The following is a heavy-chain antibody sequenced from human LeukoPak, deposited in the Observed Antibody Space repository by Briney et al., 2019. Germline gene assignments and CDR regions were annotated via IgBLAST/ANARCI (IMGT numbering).Heavy chain of an antibody. J-gene: IGHJ4*02. Sequence: GGSLRLSCAASGFTFSSYSMNWVRQAPGKGLESVSSISSSSSYIYYADSVKGRFTISRDNAKNSLYLQMNSLRAEDTAVYYCARDRSLRLFDYWGQGTLVTVSS. V-gene: IGHV3-21*01. CDR1: GFTFSSYS. CDR2: ISSSSSYI. D-gene: IGHD3-10*01. CDR3: ARDRSLRLFDY.